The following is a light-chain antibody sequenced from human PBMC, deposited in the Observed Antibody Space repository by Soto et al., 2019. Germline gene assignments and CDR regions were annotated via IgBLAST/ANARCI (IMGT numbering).Light chain of an antibody. Sequence: QPVLTQSPSASASLGASVKLTCTLSSGHSSYAIAWHQQQPEKGPRYLMKLNSDGRHSKGDGIPDRFSGSSSGAERYLTISSLQSEDEADYYCQTWGTGTHVFGTGTKLTVL. CDR1: SGHSSYA. J-gene: IGLJ1*01. CDR2: LNSDGRH. CDR3: QTWGTGTHV. V-gene: IGLV4-69*01.